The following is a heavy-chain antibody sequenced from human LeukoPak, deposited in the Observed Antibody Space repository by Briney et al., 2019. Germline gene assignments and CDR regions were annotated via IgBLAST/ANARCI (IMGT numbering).Heavy chain of an antibody. J-gene: IGHJ4*02. V-gene: IGHV3-7*01. Sequence: PGGSLRLSCAASGFTFSSYWMSWVRQAPGQGLEWVANIKPDGSATYYVDSVKGRFTISRDSTNNSLYLQLNSLRAEDTAVYYCARDSNIVASSRDYWGQGTLVTVSP. CDR2: IKPDGSAT. D-gene: IGHD5-12*01. CDR1: GFTFSSYW. CDR3: ARDSNIVASSRDY.